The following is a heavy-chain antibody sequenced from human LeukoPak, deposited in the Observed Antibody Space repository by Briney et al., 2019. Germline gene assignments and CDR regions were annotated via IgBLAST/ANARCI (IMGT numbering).Heavy chain of an antibody. D-gene: IGHD2-2*01. J-gene: IGHJ4*02. CDR3: TRLPEGCSTTSCYYDY. CDR2: IRSKTNSYAT. Sequence: GGSLRLSCAASGFTFTNAWMSWVRQASGKGLEWVGRIRSKTNSYATAYAASVKGRFTISRDDSKNTAYLQLNSLKNEDTAVYYCTRLPEGCSTTSCYYDYWGQGTLVTVSS. CDR1: GFTFTNAW. V-gene: IGHV3-73*01.